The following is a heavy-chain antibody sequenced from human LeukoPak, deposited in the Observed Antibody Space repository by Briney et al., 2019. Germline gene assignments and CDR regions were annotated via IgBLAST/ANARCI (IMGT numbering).Heavy chain of an antibody. V-gene: IGHV1-18*01. CDR2: ISAYNGNT. Sequence: ASVKVSCKASGYTFTSYDINWVRQAPGQGLEWMGCISAYNGNTNYAQKLQGRVTMTTDTSRSTGYMELMSLRSDDTAVYYCARGKVGATPTFDYWGQGTLVTVSS. D-gene: IGHD1-26*01. J-gene: IGHJ4*02. CDR3: ARGKVGATPTFDY. CDR1: GYTFTSYD.